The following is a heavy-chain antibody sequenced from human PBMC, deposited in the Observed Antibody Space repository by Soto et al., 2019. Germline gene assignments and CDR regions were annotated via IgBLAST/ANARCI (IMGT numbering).Heavy chain of an antibody. D-gene: IGHD5-18*01. CDR1: GGSFSGYY. J-gene: IGHJ6*02. Sequence: TSETLSLTCAVYGGSFSGYYWSWIRQPPGKGLEWIGEINHSGSTNYNPSLKSRVTISVDTSKNQFSLKLSSVTAADTAVYYCARGPTATWLAGYYYYGMDVWGQGTTVTVSS. CDR2: INHSGST. CDR3: ARGPTATWLAGYYYYGMDV. V-gene: IGHV4-34*01.